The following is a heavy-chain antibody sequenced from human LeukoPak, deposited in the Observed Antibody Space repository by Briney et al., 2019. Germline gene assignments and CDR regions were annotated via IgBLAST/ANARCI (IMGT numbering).Heavy chain of an antibody. CDR1: GYTFTGYY. J-gene: IGHJ6*03. CDR3: ARRYYYYYYMDV. V-gene: IGHV1-2*02. Sequence: ASVTVSCKASGYTFTGYYMHWVRQAPGQGLEWMGWINPNSGGTNYAQKFQGRVTMTRDMSTSTVYMELSSLRSEDTAVYYCARRYYYYYYMDVWGKGTTVTVSS. CDR2: INPNSGGT.